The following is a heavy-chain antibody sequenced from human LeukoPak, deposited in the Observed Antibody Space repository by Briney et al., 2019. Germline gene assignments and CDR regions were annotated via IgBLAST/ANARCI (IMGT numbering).Heavy chain of an antibody. CDR1: GFTFNSYG. CDR3: ARLDEYSSSSDFDY. CDR2: IRFDGSNN. D-gene: IGHD6-6*01. V-gene: IGHV3-30*02. Sequence: GGSLRLSCAASGFTFNSYGIHWVRQAPGKGLEWVAFIRFDGSNNYYADSVKGRFTISRDNSENTMYLQMNTLRAEDTAVYYCARLDEYSSSSDFDYWGQGTLVTVSS. J-gene: IGHJ4*02.